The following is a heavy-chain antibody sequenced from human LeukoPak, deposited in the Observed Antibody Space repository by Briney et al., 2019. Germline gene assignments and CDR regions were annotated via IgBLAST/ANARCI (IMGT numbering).Heavy chain of an antibody. D-gene: IGHD1-1*01. CDR1: GITLSSYS. V-gene: IGHV3-48*04. CDR3: ARRGSSNNWYSNGMDV. CDR2: ISSSSSSI. Sequence: GRSLRLSCAASGITLSSYSMNWVRQAPGKGLEWVSYISSSSSSIYHADSVKGRFTISRDNAKNSLYLQMNSLRAEDTAVYYCARRGSSNNWYSNGMDVWGQGTMVTVSS. J-gene: IGHJ6*02.